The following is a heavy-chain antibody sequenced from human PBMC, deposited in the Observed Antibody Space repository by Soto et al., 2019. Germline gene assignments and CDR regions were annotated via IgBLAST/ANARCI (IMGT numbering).Heavy chain of an antibody. CDR3: ARVDQGDFDY. J-gene: IGHJ4*02. CDR2: ISTYSGNT. Sequence: GAEVKKPGASVKVSCKASGYTFTSHGISWVRQAPGQGLEWMGWISTYSGNTNYAQKVQSRVTMTTDTSTSTAYIELRSLRSDDTAVFYCARVDQGDFDYWGQGTLVTGSS. V-gene: IGHV1-18*01. CDR1: GYTFTSHG.